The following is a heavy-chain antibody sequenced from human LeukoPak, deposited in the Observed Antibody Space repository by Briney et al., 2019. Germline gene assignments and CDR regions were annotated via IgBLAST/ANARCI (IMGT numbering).Heavy chain of an antibody. Sequence: SETLSLTCAVYGGSFTGYYWSWIRQPPGKGLEWIGEINHSGNTNYNPSLKSRVTISVDTSKNQFSLKLSSVTAVDTAVYYCARELPSFIVGAIVYYYGLDVWGQGTTVTVSS. D-gene: IGHD1-26*01. CDR3: ARELPSFIVGAIVYYYGLDV. CDR1: GGSFTGYY. J-gene: IGHJ6*02. V-gene: IGHV4-34*01. CDR2: INHSGNT.